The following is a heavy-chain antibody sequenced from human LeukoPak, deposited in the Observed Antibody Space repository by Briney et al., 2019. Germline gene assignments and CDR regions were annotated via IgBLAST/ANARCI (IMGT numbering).Heavy chain of an antibody. J-gene: IGHJ4*02. CDR2: VYPGESHI. D-gene: IGHD6-13*01. V-gene: IGHV5-51*01. Sequence: GESLKISCKGSGYSFTSYWIAWVRQMPGKGLEWMGIVYPGESHIRYSPSFQGQVTISADKSISTAYLQWNSLRASDTVMYYCVRTSSTWYGDYWGQGTLVTVSS. CDR1: GYSFTSYW. CDR3: VRTSSTWYGDY.